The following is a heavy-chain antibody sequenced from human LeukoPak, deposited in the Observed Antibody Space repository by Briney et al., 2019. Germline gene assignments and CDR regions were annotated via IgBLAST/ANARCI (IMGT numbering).Heavy chain of an antibody. D-gene: IGHD2-15*01. J-gene: IGHJ6*03. CDR1: GFTFSDYY. V-gene: IGHV3-11*01. Sequence: GGSLRLSCAASGFTFSDYYMSWIRQAPGKGLEWVSYISSSGSTIYYADSVEGRFTISRDNAKNSLYLQMNSLRAEDTAVYYCAREVVVVVAATNYYYYMDVWGKGTTVTVSS. CDR3: AREVVVVVAATNYYYYMDV. CDR2: ISSSGSTI.